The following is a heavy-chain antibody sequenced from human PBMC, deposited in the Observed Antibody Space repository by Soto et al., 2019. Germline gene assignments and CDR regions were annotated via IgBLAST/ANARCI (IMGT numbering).Heavy chain of an antibody. CDR3: ARESEDLTSNFDY. CDR2: ISSTTNYI. Sequence: GGSLRLSCAASGFTYTRYSMNWVRQAPGKGLEWVSSISSTTNYIYYGDSMKGRFTISRDNAKNSLYLEMNSLRAEDTAVYYCARESEDLTSNFDYWRQGTLVTVSS. CDR1: GFTYTRYS. J-gene: IGHJ4*02. V-gene: IGHV3-21*06.